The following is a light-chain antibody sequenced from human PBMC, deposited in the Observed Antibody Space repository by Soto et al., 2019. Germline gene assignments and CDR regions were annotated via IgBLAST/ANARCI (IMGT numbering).Light chain of an antibody. CDR3: ASLQGDIYYV. CDR1: SSDVGAYNY. Sequence: QSVLTQPPSASGSPGQSVTISCTGTSSDVGAYNYVSWYQQYPGKAPKLMIYEVSKRPSGVPDRFSGSKSGNTASLTVSGLQAEDEAEYYCASLQGDIYYVFGAGTKLTVL. V-gene: IGLV2-8*01. CDR2: EVS. J-gene: IGLJ1*01.